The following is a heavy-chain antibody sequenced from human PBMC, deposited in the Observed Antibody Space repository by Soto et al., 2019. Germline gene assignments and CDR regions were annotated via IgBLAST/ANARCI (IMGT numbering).Heavy chain of an antibody. D-gene: IGHD3-22*01. V-gene: IGHV3-7*01. Sequence: GGSLRLSCAAFGFTFSSYWMSWVRQAPGKGREWVANIKQDGSEKYYVDSVKGRFTISRDNAKNSLYLQMNSLRAEDTAVYYCAREQYYYDSSGYSYWGQGTLVTVSS. CDR1: GFTFSSYW. J-gene: IGHJ4*02. CDR2: IKQDGSEK. CDR3: AREQYYYDSSGYSY.